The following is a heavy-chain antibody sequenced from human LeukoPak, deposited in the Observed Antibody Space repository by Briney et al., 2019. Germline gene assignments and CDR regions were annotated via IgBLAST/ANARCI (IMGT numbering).Heavy chain of an antibody. CDR1: GFTFSRHG. D-gene: IGHD2-15*01. CDR3: AKDRRSGSGQDTMIDY. CDR2: ISGSGGAT. V-gene: IGHV3-23*01. J-gene: IGHJ4*02. Sequence: PGRSLRLSCAASGFTFSRHGMHWVRQAPGKGLEWVSVISGSGGATYYADSVQGRFTISRDNSKNTVHLQMNSLRVEDTATYYCAKDRRSGSGQDTMIDYWGQGTLVTVSS.